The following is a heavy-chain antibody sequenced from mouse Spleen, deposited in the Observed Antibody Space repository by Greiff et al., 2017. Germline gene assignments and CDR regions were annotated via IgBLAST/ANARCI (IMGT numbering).Heavy chain of an antibody. Sequence: EVQLQESGGGLVKLGGSLKLSCAASGFTFSSYAMSWVRQTPEKRLEWVATISSGGGNTYYPDSVKGRFTISRDNAKNTLYLQMSSLKSEDTAMYYCARHGGISYWYFDVWGAGTTVTVSS. CDR2: ISSGGGNT. CDR3: ARHGGISYWYFDV. CDR1: GFTFSSYA. V-gene: IGHV5-9-3*01. J-gene: IGHJ1*01. D-gene: IGHD1-1*02.